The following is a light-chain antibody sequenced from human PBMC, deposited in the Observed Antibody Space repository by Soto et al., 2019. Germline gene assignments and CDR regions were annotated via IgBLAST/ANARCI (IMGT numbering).Light chain of an antibody. CDR1: SSDVGNYNL. CDR3: CSYARSSTVV. J-gene: IGLJ2*01. Sequence: QSALTQPASVSGSPGQSITISCTGTSSDVGNYNLVSWYQQYPGKAPKLMIYEGSKRPSGVSNRFSGSKSGNTASLTISGIHAEDEADDYCCSYARSSTVVFGGGTKLTLL. V-gene: IGLV2-23*01. CDR2: EGS.